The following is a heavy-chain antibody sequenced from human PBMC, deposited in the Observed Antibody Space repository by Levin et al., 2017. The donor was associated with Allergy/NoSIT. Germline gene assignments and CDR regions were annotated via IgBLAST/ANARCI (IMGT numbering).Heavy chain of an antibody. Sequence: GGSLRLSCAASGLTFSDHYMDWVRQAPGKGLEWVGRSRNKANSYSTEYAASVKGRFTVSRDVSKNSLYLQMNNLRTEDTAVYYCTRCYQGSFDYWGQGALVTVSS. CDR2: SRNKANSYST. V-gene: IGHV3-72*01. J-gene: IGHJ4*02. CDR1: GLTFSDHY. D-gene: IGHD2-2*01. CDR3: TRCYQGSFDY.